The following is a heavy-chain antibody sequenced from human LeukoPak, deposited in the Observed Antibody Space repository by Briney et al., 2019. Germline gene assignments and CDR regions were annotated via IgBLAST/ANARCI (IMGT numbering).Heavy chain of an antibody. J-gene: IGHJ4*02. V-gene: IGHV5-51*01. CDR1: GYSFTSYW. CDR3: ARAYYYDSSGYLYYFDY. CDR2: IYPGDSDT. Sequence: GESLKISCKGSGYSFTSYWIGWVRHMPGKGLEWMGIIYPGDSDTRYSPSFQGQVTISADKSISTAYLQWSSLRASDTAMYYCARAYYYDSSGYLYYFDYWGQGTLVTVSS. D-gene: IGHD3-22*01.